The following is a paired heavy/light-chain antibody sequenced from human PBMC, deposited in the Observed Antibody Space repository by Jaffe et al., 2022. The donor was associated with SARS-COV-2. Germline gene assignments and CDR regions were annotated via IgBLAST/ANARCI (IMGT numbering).Light chain of an antibody. CDR1: QNIGTS. V-gene: IGKV1-39*01. CDR2: TAS. J-gene: IGKJ4*01. Sequence: DIQMTQSPPSLSASVGDRVTITCRASQNIGTSLYWSQQRPGKAPKLLFYTASNMQPGVPSRFSGGGSGTEFTLTISSLQPEDFATYYCQQTYSAPLTFGGGTKVEI. CDR3: QQTYSAPLT.
Heavy chain of an antibody. J-gene: IGHJ3*01. Sequence: EVQLVESGGGLVEPGGSLRLSCAGSGFPFSGAWMTWVRQAPGKGLEWVGRIRSKSEGGTTEYAAPVKGRFTISRDDLRNTLFLQMNSLKIEDTGVYYCTARAWGQGTMVTVSS. CDR1: GFPFSGAW. CDR2: IRSKSEGGTT. V-gene: IGHV3-15*01. CDR3: TARA.